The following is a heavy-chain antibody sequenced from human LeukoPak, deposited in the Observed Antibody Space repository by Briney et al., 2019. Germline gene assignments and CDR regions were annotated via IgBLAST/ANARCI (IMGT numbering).Heavy chain of an antibody. CDR1: GFTFGDYA. V-gene: IGHV3-49*05. CDR3: TRGGWFGELGDFDY. J-gene: IGHJ4*02. CDR2: IRSKAYGGTT. D-gene: IGHD3-10*01. Sequence: KPGRSLRLSCTASGFTFGDYAMSWFRQAPGKGLEWVGFIRSKAYGGTTGYAASVKGRFTIPRDDSKSIAYLQMNSLKTEDTAVYYCTRGGWFGELGDFDYWGQGTLVTVSS.